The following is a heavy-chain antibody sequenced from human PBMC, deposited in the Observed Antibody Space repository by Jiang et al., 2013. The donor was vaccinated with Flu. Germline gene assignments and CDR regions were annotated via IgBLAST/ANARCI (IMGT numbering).Heavy chain of an antibody. CDR2: ISYDGSNK. CDR3: APGLWFRELFAPLSFDY. V-gene: IGHV3-30*04. J-gene: IGHJ4*02. CDR1: SSYA. Sequence: SSYAMHWVRQAPGKGLEWVAVISYDGSNKYYADSAKGRFTISRDNSKNTLYLQMNSLRAEDTAVYYCAPGLWFRELFAPLSFDYWGQGTLVTVSS. D-gene: IGHD3-10*01.